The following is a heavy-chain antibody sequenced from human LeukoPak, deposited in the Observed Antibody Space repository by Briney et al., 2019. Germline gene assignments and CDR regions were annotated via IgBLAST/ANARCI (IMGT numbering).Heavy chain of an antibody. D-gene: IGHD1-14*01. Sequence: GRSLRLSCAASGFTFSSYGMHWVRQAPGKGLEWVAVISYDGSNKYYADSVKGRFTISRDNAKNSLYLQMNSLRAEDTAVYYCAREESQDTGTPEYNRPSSGGYWGQGTLVTVSS. J-gene: IGHJ4*02. CDR3: AREESQDTGTPEYNRPSSGGY. CDR1: GFTFSSYG. CDR2: ISYDGSNK. V-gene: IGHV3-30*03.